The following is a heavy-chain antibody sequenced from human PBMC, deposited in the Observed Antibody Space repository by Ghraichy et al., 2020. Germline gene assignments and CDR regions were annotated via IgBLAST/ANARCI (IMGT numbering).Heavy chain of an antibody. CDR3: ANGELWARYYYYYMDV. Sequence: GGSLRLSCAASGFTFSSYGMHWVRQAPGKGLEWVAVISYDGSNKYYADSVKGRFTISRDNSKNTLYLQMNSLRAEDTAVYYCANGELWARYYYYYMDVWGKGTTVTVSS. J-gene: IGHJ6*03. D-gene: IGHD3-16*01. V-gene: IGHV3-30*18. CDR1: GFTFSSYG. CDR2: ISYDGSNK.